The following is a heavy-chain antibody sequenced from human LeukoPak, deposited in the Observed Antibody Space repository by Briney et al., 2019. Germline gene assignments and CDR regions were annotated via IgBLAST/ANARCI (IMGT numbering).Heavy chain of an antibody. V-gene: IGHV3-66*01. D-gene: IGHD5-12*01. CDR2: IYSGGST. Sequence: PPGGSLRLSCAASEFSVGSNYMTWVRQAPGKGLEWVSLIYSGGSTYYADSVKGRFTISRDNSKNTLYLQMNSLRAEDTAVYYCARGPSGYHNNGGQGTLVTVSS. CDR3: ARGPSGYHNN. J-gene: IGHJ4*02. CDR1: EFSVGSNY.